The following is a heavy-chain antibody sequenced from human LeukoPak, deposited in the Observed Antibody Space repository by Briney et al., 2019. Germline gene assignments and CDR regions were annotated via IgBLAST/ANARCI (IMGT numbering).Heavy chain of an antibody. D-gene: IGHD4-23*01. V-gene: IGHV4-4*02. CDR3: ARRTTVVTYYYGMDV. CDR2: IYHSGST. CDR1: GGSISSSNW. J-gene: IGHJ6*02. Sequence: SGTLSFTCAVSGGSISSSNWWSWVRQPPGKGLEWIGEIYHSGSTNYNPSLKSRVTISVDKSKNQFSLKLSSVTAADTAVYYCARRTTVVTYYYGMDVWGQGTTVTVSS.